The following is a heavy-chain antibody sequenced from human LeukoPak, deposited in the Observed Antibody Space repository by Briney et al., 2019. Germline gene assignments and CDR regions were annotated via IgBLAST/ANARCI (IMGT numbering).Heavy chain of an antibody. CDR2: IKQDGSEK. D-gene: IGHD2-2*01. CDR3: VRGSTSDTFHAFDI. CDR1: GFTFSNYY. J-gene: IGHJ3*02. Sequence: PGGSLRLPCAASGFTFSNYYMSWVRQAPGKGLEWVANIKQDGSEKYYVDSVKGRFTISRDNAKSSLYLQMNSLRAEDTAVYYCVRGSTSDTFHAFDIWGQGTMVTVSS. V-gene: IGHV3-7*01.